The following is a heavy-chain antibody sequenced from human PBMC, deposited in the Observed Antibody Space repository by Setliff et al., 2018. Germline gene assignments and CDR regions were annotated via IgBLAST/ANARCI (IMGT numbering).Heavy chain of an antibody. CDR2: IKQDGSTK. V-gene: IGHV3-7*01. Sequence: GSLRLSCVASGFTFSNHWMSWVRQAPGKGLEWVADIKQDGSTKYYLDSVKGRFTISRDNAKRSLYLQMNGLRADDTGVYYCVRDDADNYDAFDNWGQGTLVTVSS. CDR3: VRDDADNYDAFDN. CDR1: GFTFSNHW. D-gene: IGHD3-22*01. J-gene: IGHJ3*02.